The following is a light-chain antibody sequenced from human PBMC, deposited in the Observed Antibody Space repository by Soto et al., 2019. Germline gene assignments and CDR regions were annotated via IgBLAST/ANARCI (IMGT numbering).Light chain of an antibody. Sequence: ENVLTQSPATLSLSPGERATLSCRASQTVHKYLAWYQQKPGQAPRLLIYDASNRATGVPARFSGSGSGTDFTLTISGLEPEDFAVYYCQQRFNWPPITFGGGTKVEMK. V-gene: IGKV3-11*01. CDR2: DAS. CDR1: QTVHKY. J-gene: IGKJ4*01. CDR3: QQRFNWPPIT.